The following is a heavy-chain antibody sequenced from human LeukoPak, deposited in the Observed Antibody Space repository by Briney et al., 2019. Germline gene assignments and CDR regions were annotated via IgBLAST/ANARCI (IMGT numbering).Heavy chain of an antibody. Sequence: PSETLSLTCTVSGGSISFYYWSWIRQPPGKGLEWVGYISYSGSTNYDPSLKSRVTISLDTSKNQFSLKLSSVTAADTAVYYCARWSIAAGGLYGMDVWGQGTTVTVSS. CDR1: GGSISFYY. D-gene: IGHD6-13*01. V-gene: IGHV4-59*08. CDR2: ISYSGST. CDR3: ARWSIAAGGLYGMDV. J-gene: IGHJ6*02.